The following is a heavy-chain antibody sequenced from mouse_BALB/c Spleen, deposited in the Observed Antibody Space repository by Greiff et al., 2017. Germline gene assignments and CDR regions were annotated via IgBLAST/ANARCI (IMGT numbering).Heavy chain of an antibody. CDR3: ARDGYDVFDY. Sequence: VQLKESGPGLVKPSQSLSLTCSVTGYSITSGYYWNWIRQFPGNKLEWMGYISYDGSNNYNPSLKNRISITRDTSKNQFFLKLNSVTTEDTATYYCARDGYDVFDYWGQGTTLTVSS. CDR1: GYSITSGYY. CDR2: ISYDGSN. D-gene: IGHD2-14*01. V-gene: IGHV3-6*02. J-gene: IGHJ2*01.